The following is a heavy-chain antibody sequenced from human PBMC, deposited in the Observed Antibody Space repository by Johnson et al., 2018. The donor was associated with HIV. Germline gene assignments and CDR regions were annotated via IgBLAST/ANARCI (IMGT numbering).Heavy chain of an antibody. V-gene: IGHV3-30-3*01. CDR2: ISYDGSNK. J-gene: IGHJ3*02. CDR1: GFTFSSYA. CDR3: ARGGRGVRITMIVVVPNDAFDI. Sequence: QVQLVESGGGVVQPGRSLKLSCAASGFTFSSYAMHWVRQAPGKGLDWVAVISYDGSNKYYADSVKGRFTISRDNSKNTLYLQMNSLRTEDTAVSYCARGGRGVRITMIVVVPNDAFDIWGQGTMVTVSS. D-gene: IGHD3-22*01.